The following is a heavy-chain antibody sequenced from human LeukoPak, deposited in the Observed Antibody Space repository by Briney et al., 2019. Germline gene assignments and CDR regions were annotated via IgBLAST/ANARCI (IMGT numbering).Heavy chain of an antibody. CDR2: INGHGTTT. D-gene: IGHD2-15*01. Sequence: PGGSLRLSCAASGFTFENFWIHWVRQGPGKELVWVSRINGHGTTTGYADSVKGRFTISRDNSKNTLYLQMNSLRAEDTAVYYCAKDSQIVVVVAATPGDWGQGTLVTVSS. CDR3: AKDSQIVVVVAATPGD. J-gene: IGHJ4*02. CDR1: GFTFENFW. V-gene: IGHV3-74*01.